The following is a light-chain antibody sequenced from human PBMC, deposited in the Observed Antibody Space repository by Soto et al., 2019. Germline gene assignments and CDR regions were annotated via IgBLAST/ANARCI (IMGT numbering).Light chain of an antibody. CDR2: GAS. CDR3: QHYNNWTPYS. Sequence: ETVMTQSPDTLSVSPGESATLSCRASQDVSTNLAWFHQKPGQTPRLVLYGASKRATGIPARFSGSGSGRHFTLPISSLQSEDFGVYYCQHYNNWTPYSFGQGTKVEIK. J-gene: IGKJ2*03. V-gene: IGKV3-15*01. CDR1: QDVSTN.